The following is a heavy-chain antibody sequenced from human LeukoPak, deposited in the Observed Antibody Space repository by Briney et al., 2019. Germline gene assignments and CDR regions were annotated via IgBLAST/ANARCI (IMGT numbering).Heavy chain of an antibody. J-gene: IGHJ4*02. D-gene: IGHD6-13*01. V-gene: IGHV4-4*07. CDR1: GGSISSYY. CDR3: ARYTASSSRYEKAGYFDY. CDR2: IYTSGST. Sequence: KASETLSLTCTVSGGSISSYYWSWIRQPAGKGLEWIGRIYTSGSTNYNPSLKSRVTMSVDTSKNQFSLKLSSVTAADTAVYYCARYTASSSRYEKAGYFDYWGQGTLVTVSS.